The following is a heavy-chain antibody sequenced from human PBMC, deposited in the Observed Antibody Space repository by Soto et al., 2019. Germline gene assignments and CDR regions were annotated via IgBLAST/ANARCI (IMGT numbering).Heavy chain of an antibody. CDR2: IYSKTDGGTT. CDR1: GFTFSNAW. D-gene: IGHD1-26*01. Sequence: GGSLRLSCAASGFTFSNAWMSWVRQAPGKGLEWVGRIYSKTDGGTTDYAAPVKGRFTISRDDSKDTLYLQMNSLKTEDTAVYYCTIEFLMGAQHNWFDLCCPATLVSGS. CDR3: TIEFLMGAQHNWFDL. V-gene: IGHV3-15*07. J-gene: IGHJ5*02.